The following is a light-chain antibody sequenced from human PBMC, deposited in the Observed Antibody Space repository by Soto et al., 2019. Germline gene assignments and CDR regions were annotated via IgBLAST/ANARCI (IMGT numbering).Light chain of an antibody. Sequence: EIVLTQSPGTLSLSPGERATLSCRASHSVTSNYLAWYQQKPGQAPRLLIYAASGRASGIPDRFSGSGSGTDFILTISRLEPEDFAVYYCQQRSNWPPITFGQGTRLEIK. J-gene: IGKJ5*01. V-gene: IGKV3D-20*02. CDR3: QQRSNWPPIT. CDR2: AAS. CDR1: HSVTSNY.